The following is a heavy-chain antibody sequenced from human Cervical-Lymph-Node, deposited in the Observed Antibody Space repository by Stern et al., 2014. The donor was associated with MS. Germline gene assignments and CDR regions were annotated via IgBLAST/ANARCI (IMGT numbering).Heavy chain of an antibody. CDR2: ISSSSSYT. CDR1: GFTFSDYY. V-gene: IGHV3-11*06. CDR3: ARVSYGSVLMSGGCYFDY. Sequence: QVQLVESGGGLVKPGGSLRLSCAASGFTFSDYYMSWIRQAPGKGLEWVSYISSSSSYTNYADSVKGRFTISRDNAKNSLYLQMNSLRAEDTAVYYCARVSYGSVLMSGGCYFDYWGQGTLVTVSS. D-gene: IGHD3-10*01. J-gene: IGHJ4*02.